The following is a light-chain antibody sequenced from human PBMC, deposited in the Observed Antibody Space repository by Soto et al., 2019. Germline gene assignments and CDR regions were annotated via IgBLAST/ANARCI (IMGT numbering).Light chain of an antibody. CDR1: RSVSSY. Sequence: EIVLTQSPATLSLSPGEIATLSCRASRSVSSYLAWYQQKPGQAPRLLIYDASNRATGIPARFSGSGSGTDFTLTISSLEPEDFAVYYCQQRSNWPPWTFGQGTKVKIK. V-gene: IGKV3-11*01. CDR2: DAS. CDR3: QQRSNWPPWT. J-gene: IGKJ1*01.